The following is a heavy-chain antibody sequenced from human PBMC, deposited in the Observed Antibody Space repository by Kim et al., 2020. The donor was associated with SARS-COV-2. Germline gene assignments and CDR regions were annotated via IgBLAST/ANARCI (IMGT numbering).Heavy chain of an antibody. CDR3: AREVCVGYCITMVRGVRGGAFDI. D-gene: IGHD3-10*01. CDR1: GFTFSDYY. J-gene: IGHJ3*02. Sequence: GGSLRLSCAASGFTFSDYYMSWIRQAPGKGLEWVSYISSSSSYTNYADSVKGRFTISRDNAKNSLYLQMNSLRAEDTAVYYCAREVCVGYCITMVRGVRGGAFDIWGQGTMVTVSS. CDR2: ISSSSSYT. V-gene: IGHV3-11*06.